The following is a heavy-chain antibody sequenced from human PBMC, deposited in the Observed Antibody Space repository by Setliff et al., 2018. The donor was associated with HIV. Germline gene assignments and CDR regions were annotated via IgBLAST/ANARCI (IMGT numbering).Heavy chain of an antibody. D-gene: IGHD7-27*01. V-gene: IGHV1-2*02. CDR2: ISPYNGDT. CDR3: ARQLSNSLDF. J-gene: IGHJ4*02. Sequence: GASVKVSCKAFEYTFIDYFIHWVRQAPGQGLEWMGWISPYNGDTKILQKFRGRVTMTRDTSINTAYLGFSGLRSDDTAVYYCARQLSNSLDFWGQGALVTVS. CDR1: EYTFIDYF.